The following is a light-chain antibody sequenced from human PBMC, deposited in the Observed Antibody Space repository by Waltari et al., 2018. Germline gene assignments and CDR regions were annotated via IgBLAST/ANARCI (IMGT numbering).Light chain of an antibody. J-gene: IGLJ2*01. CDR1: SSDVGTYKF. CDR3: NSYTTSGTVV. CDR2: HAT. V-gene: IGLV2-14*03. Sequence: QSALTQPASVSGSPGQSITISCTGTSSDVGTYKFVSWYHQHPGKVPKLIIYHATERPSGFSGGFSGSKSGNTASLTISGLQAEDEGDYYCNSYTTSGTVVFGGGTKLTVL.